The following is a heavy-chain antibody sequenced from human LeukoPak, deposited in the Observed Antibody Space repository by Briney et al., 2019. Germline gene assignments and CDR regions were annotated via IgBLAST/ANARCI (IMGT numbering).Heavy chain of an antibody. J-gene: IGHJ4*02. V-gene: IGHV3-23*01. CDR1: GFTFSSYD. CDR3: EAVCRAGPCFEPLQ. D-gene: IGHD2-15*01. CDR2: ISGSGGRT. Sequence: PGGSLRLSCAASGFTFSSYDMSWVRQAPGKGLEWVSAISGSGGRTNYAAPVKGRFSISRDNSKNTLFLQMNSLRDEDTAVYYCEAVCRAGPCFEPLQWGQGTLVTVSS.